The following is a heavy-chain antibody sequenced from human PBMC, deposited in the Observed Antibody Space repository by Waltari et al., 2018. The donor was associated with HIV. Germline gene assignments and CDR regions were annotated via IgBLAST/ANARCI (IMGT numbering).Heavy chain of an antibody. J-gene: IGHJ6*02. Sequence: KKPGSSVKVSCKASGGTFSSYAISWVRQAPGQGLEWMGGIIPIFGTANYAQKFQGRVTITADKSTSTAYMELSSLRSEDTAVYYCARDRAIVVVIDQRDYYYYGMDVWGQGTTVTVSS. CDR2: IIPIFGTA. V-gene: IGHV1-69*06. D-gene: IGHD3-22*01. CDR1: GGTFSSYA. CDR3: ARDRAIVVVIDQRDYYYYGMDV.